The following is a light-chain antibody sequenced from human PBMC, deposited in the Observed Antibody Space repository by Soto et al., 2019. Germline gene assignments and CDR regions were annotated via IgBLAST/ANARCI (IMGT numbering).Light chain of an antibody. J-gene: IGKJ2*01. CDR1: QNIGSW. CDR2: QAS. Sequence: DIQMTQSPSTLSASVGDRVAITCRASQNIGSWLAWFQLKPGNAPKLLIYQASILESGVPSRFSGSGSGTEFSLTISSLQPDDSASYFCQQYHNYPVTFGQGTKLDIK. V-gene: IGKV1-5*03. CDR3: QQYHNYPVT.